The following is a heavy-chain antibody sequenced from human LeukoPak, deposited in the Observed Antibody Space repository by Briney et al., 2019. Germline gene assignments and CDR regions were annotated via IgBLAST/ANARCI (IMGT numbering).Heavy chain of an antibody. J-gene: IGHJ4*02. D-gene: IGHD1-7*01. V-gene: IGHV4-59*08. CDR1: GGSISSYY. CDR2: IYYSGST. CDR3: ARQNYRETFDY. Sequence: SETLSLTCTVSGGSISSYYWSWIRQPPGKGLEWIGYIYYSGSTNYNPSLKSRVTISVDTSKNQFSLKLSSVTAADTAVYYCARQNYRETFDYWGQGTLVTVSS.